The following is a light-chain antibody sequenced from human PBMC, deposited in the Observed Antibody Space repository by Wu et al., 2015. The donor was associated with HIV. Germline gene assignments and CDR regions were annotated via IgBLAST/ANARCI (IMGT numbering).Light chain of an antibody. CDR3: QHRNNSPGVT. J-gene: IGKJ3*01. CDR2: GAS. Sequence: EIVLTQSPGTLSLSPGERAALSCRASQSVSSSYLAWYQQKPGQAPRLLIYGASSRATGIPNRFSGSGSGADFTLTISSLEPDDFAVYYCQHRNNSPGVTFGPGTKIDVK. CDR1: QSVSSSY. V-gene: IGKV3D-20*02.